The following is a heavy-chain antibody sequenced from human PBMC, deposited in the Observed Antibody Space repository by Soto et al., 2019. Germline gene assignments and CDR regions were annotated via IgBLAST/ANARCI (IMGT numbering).Heavy chain of an antibody. V-gene: IGHV4-30-4*01. Sequence: PSETLSLTCTASGGSISSGDYYWSWIRQPPGKGLEWIGYIYYSGSTYYNPSLKSRVTISVDTSKNQFSLKLSSVTAADTAVYYCARDRCGSGSYDFNICYFDYWGQGTLVTVSS. CDR2: IYYSGST. CDR1: GGSISSGDYY. D-gene: IGHD3-10*01. J-gene: IGHJ4*02. CDR3: ARDRCGSGSYDFNICYFDY.